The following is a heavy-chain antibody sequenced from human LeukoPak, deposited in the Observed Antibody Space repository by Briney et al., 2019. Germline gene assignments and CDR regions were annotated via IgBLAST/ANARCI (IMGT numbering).Heavy chain of an antibody. CDR1: GVSISGYY. J-gene: IGHJ4*02. D-gene: IGHD6-19*01. V-gene: IGHV4-59*01. CDR3: ARESAVAGTFDY. CDR2: IYYSGST. Sequence: SETLSLTCTVSGVSISGYYWSWIRQPPGKGLEWIGYIYYSGSTNYNPSLKSRVTISVDTSKNQFSLKLSSVTAADTAVYYCARESAVAGTFDYWGQGTLVTVS.